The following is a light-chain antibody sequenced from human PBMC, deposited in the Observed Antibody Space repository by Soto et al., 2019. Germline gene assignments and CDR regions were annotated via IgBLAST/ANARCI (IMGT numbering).Light chain of an antibody. Sequence: QLVLTQPPSASGTPGQRVTISGSGSSSNIGSNTVNWYQQLPGTAPKVLIYSNNQRPSGVPDRFSGSKSGTSASLAISGLQSEDEADYYCAAWDDSLNGRYVFGTGTKVTVL. CDR3: AAWDDSLNGRYV. J-gene: IGLJ1*01. CDR2: SNN. V-gene: IGLV1-44*01. CDR1: SSNIGSNT.